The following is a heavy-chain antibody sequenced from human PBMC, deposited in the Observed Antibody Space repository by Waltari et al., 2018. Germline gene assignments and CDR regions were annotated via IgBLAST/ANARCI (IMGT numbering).Heavy chain of an antibody. J-gene: IGHJ5*02. CDR3: AKPLYTSGWHGYET. CDR2: INDGGIT. CDR1: GGSFRAYY. Sequence: QVQLQQWGAGQLKTSETLSLTCAVSGGSFRAYYWAWIRQRPGQGLEWIGEINDGGITKSNPALKSRVTISVDTSKNQFSLRLTSVTGADTAVYYCAKPLYTSGWHGYETWGPGNLVTVSS. D-gene: IGHD3-22*01. V-gene: IGHV4-34*02.